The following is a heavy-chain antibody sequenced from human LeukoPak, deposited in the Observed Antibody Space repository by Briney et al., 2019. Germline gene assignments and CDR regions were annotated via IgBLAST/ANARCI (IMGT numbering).Heavy chain of an antibody. CDR2: IIPIFGTA. Sequence: SVTVSCKASGGTFSSYAISWVRQAPGQGLEWMGGIIPIFGTANYAQKFQGRVTITADESTSTAYMELSSLRSEDTAVYYCATAWGAARQSGDYWGQGTLVTVSS. V-gene: IGHV1-69*13. CDR1: GGTFSSYA. CDR3: ATAWGAARQSGDY. D-gene: IGHD6-6*01. J-gene: IGHJ4*02.